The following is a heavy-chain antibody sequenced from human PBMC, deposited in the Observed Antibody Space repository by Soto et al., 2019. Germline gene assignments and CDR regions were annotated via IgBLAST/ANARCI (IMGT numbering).Heavy chain of an antibody. CDR1: GYTFTSYG. CDR3: AKEYSSGSHDAFDI. V-gene: IGHV1-18*01. J-gene: IGHJ3*02. Sequence: GASVKVSCKASGYTFTSYGISWVRQAPGQGLERMGWISAYNGNTNYAQKLQGRVTMTTDTSTSTAYMELRSLRSDDTAVYYCAKEYSSGSHDAFDIWGQGTMVTVSS. CDR2: ISAYNGNT. D-gene: IGHD6-19*01.